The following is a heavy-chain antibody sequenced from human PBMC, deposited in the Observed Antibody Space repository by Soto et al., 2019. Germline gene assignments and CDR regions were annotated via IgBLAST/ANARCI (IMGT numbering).Heavy chain of an antibody. V-gene: IGHV1-2*02. J-gene: IGHJ6*02. D-gene: IGHD1-26*01. CDR2: INPKTAAT. CDR1: GYIFSDYF. CDR3: ARIKWGLDYYSGMDV. Sequence: VKVSCKASGYIFSDYFIQWLRRAPGQGLEWVAWINPKTAATNYAKKFQDRVTVTSDTSSSTAYLELTRLRPDDTALYYCARIKWGLDYYSGMDVWGQGTAVTVSS.